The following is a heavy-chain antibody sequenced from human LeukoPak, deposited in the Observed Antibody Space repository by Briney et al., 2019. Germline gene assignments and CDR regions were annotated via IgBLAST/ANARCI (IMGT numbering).Heavy chain of an antibody. V-gene: IGHV3-23*01. CDR1: GFTFSNYA. Sequence: PGGSLRLTCAASGFTFSNYAINRIRQAPGKGINWRSVIRGSGGVRFSDDSMKGRFTISRDNTKNPLYLQMNRLGAEDTAVYFCAVREGASYSGRFDYWGQGTLVTVSS. J-gene: IGHJ4*02. CDR2: IRGSGGVR. CDR3: AVREGASYSGRFDY. D-gene: IGHD1-26*01.